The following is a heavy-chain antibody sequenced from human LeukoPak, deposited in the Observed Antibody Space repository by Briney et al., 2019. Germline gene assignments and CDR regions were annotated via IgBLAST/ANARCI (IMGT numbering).Heavy chain of an antibody. Sequence: PGGSLRLSSAASGFTFSSYAMSWVRRAPGKGLRWVSAISGSGGSTYYADSVKGRFTISRDNSKNTLYLQMNSLRAEDTAVYYCAKALIEYSSSSADYWGQGTLVTVSS. CDR1: GFTFSSYA. J-gene: IGHJ4*02. D-gene: IGHD6-6*01. CDR3: AKALIEYSSSSADY. CDR2: ISGSGGST. V-gene: IGHV3-23*01.